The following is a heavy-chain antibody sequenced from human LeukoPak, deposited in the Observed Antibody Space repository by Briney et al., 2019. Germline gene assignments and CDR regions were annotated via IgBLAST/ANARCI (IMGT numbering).Heavy chain of an antibody. CDR2: IYYSGNT. V-gene: IGHV4-31*03. CDR3: ARGYSGSPYYFSMDV. Sequence: SQTLSLTCTVSGGSINSAGYYWTWIRQHSGKGLEWIGYIYYSGNTYYNPSLKNRLTISVDMSKNQFSLKLSSVTAADTAVFYCARGYSGSPYYFSMDVWGKGTTVTVSS. CDR1: GGSINSAGYY. J-gene: IGHJ6*04. D-gene: IGHD5-12*01.